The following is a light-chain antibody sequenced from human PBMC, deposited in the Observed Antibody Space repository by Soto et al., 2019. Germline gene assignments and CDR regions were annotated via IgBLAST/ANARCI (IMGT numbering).Light chain of an antibody. CDR1: QGISTY. V-gene: IGKV1-39*01. CDR2: AAS. Sequence: DIQMTQSPSSLSASVGDRVTITCRASQGISTYLNWYQRKPGKAPKLMIYAASSLQSGVPSRFSGSGSETDFTLTISSLQPEDVATYSCQQSYSTTWTLGQGTKVDIK. CDR3: QQSYSTTWT. J-gene: IGKJ1*01.